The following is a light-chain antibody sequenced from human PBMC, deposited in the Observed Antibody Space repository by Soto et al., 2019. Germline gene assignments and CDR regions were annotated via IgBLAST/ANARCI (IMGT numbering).Light chain of an antibody. CDR1: SSDVGGYNY. V-gene: IGLV2-8*01. CDR3: SSYAGSNNYV. CDR2: EVS. J-gene: IGLJ1*01. Sequence: QSALTQPPSASGSPGQSVTISCTGTSSDVGGYNYVSWYQQHPGKVPKVWIYEVSKRPSGVPDRFSGSKSGNTAYLTVSGLQAEDEAEYYCSSYAGSNNYVIGTGTKVTVL.